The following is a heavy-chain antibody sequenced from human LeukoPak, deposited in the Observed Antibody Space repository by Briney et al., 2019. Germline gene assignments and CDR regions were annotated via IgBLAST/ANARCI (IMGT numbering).Heavy chain of an antibody. J-gene: IGHJ6*02. CDR2: MNPNSGNT. Sequence: ASVKVSCKASGYTFTSYDINWVRQATGQGLEWMGWMNPNSGNTGYAQKFQGRVTMTRNTSISTAYMELSSLRSVDTAVYYCASCLSSSWYNPYYYYGMDVWGQGTTVTVSS. CDR1: GYTFTSYD. CDR3: ASCLSSSWYNPYYYYGMDV. V-gene: IGHV1-8*01. D-gene: IGHD6-13*01.